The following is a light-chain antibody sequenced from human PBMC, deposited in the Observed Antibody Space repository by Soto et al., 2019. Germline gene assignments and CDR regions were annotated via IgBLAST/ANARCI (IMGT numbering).Light chain of an antibody. Sequence: DIQMTQSPSTLSASVGDRITLTCRASQSSSNFLNWYQQKPGKAPKLLIYATSRLQSGVPSRFSGSGSGTDFTLTISSLQPEDFATYYCQQTNSIPITFGQGTRLEIK. CDR3: QQTNSIPIT. V-gene: IGKV1-39*01. J-gene: IGKJ5*01. CDR1: QSSSNF. CDR2: ATS.